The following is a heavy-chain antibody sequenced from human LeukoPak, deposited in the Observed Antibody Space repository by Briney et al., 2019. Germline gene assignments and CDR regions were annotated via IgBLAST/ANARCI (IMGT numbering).Heavy chain of an antibody. CDR2: IKQDGSKK. Sequence: GGSLRLSCVASGFPFSSYWMTWVRQAPGKGLEWVANIKQDGSKKSYVDSVKGRFTISTDNAKNSLYRQMNSLRAEDTAIYYCTRVGYIDEGIAYWGQGTLVTVSS. D-gene: IGHD5-24*01. J-gene: IGHJ4*02. CDR3: TRVGYIDEGIAY. CDR1: GFPFSSYW. V-gene: IGHV3-7*04.